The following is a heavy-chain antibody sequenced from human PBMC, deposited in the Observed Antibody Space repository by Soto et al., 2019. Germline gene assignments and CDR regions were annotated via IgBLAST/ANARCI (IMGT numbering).Heavy chain of an antibody. J-gene: IGHJ4*02. CDR2: ISAHNGNT. V-gene: IGHV1-18*01. CDR3: ARGRYGDY. D-gene: IGHD1-1*01. Sequence: QVHLVQSGAEVKKPGASVKVSCKGSGYDXTXXXXXXXXXXPGQGLEWMAWISAHNGNTDYAQKLXGRVTVTRDRSTXTAYMELRSLRSDDTXVYYCARGRYGDYWGQGALVTVSS. CDR1: GYDXTXXX.